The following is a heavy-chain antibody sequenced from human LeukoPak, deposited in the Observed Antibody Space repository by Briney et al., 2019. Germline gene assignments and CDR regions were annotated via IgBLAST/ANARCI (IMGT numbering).Heavy chain of an antibody. CDR1: GGTFSSYA. Sequence: SVKVSCKASGGTFSSYAISWVRQAPGQGLEWMGRIIPILGIANYAQKFQGRVTITAGKSTSTAYMELSSLRSEDTAVYYCARVRPGSYEFDYWGQGTLVTVSS. CDR3: ARVRPGSYEFDY. J-gene: IGHJ4*02. V-gene: IGHV1-69*04. CDR2: IIPILGIA. D-gene: IGHD3-10*01.